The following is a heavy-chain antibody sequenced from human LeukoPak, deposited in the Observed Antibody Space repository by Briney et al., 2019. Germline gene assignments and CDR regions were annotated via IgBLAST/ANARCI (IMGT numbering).Heavy chain of an antibody. CDR2: ISSSSSYI. Sequence: PGGSLRLSCAASGFTFSSYSMIWVRQAPGKGLEWVSSISSSSSYIYYADSVKGRFTISRDNAKNSLYLQMNSLRAGDTAVYYCARDEAGTGYYYGMDVWGKGTTVTVSS. D-gene: IGHD6-13*01. CDR3: ARDEAGTGYYYGMDV. J-gene: IGHJ6*04. CDR1: GFTFSSYS. V-gene: IGHV3-21*01.